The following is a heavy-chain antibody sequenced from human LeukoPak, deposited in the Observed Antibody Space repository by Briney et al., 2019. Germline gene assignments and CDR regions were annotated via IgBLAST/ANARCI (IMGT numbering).Heavy chain of an antibody. Sequence: PGGSLRLSCAASDFNFITYAMSWVRQAPGKGLGWVSTISGGGDVTYYADSVKGRFTISRDNSKNTLYLQMNSLRVEDTAVYYCARDSSMLRGPLVIYYFDFWGQGTLVTVSS. CDR3: ARDSSMLRGPLVIYYFDF. D-gene: IGHD3-10*01. J-gene: IGHJ4*02. CDR2: ISGGGDVT. CDR1: DFNFITYA. V-gene: IGHV3-23*01.